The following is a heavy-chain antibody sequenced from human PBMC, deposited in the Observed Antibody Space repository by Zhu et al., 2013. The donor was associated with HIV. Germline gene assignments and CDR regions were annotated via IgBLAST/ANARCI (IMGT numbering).Heavy chain of an antibody. J-gene: IGHJ4*02. CDR3: ARGPTGLGGVFDL. D-gene: IGHD6-19*01. V-gene: IGHV4-30-2*01. Sequence: QVQLQESGSGLVKPSQTLSLTCAVSGGSISSGGYSWSWIRQPPGKGLEWIGYIYHSGSTYYNPSLKSRVTISVDMSRTQFSLNLTSVIAADTGLYYCARGPTGLGGVFDLWGQGTQVSVSS. CDR2: IYHSGST. CDR1: GGSISSGGYS.